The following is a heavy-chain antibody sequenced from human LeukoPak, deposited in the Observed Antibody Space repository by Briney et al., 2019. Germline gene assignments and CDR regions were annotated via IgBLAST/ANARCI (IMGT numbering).Heavy chain of an antibody. CDR1: GFTFSSSG. J-gene: IGHJ4*02. CDR2: ISYDGSNK. V-gene: IGHV3-30*18. Sequence: PGRSLRLSCAASGFTFSSSGMHWVRQAPGKGLEWVAVISYDGSNKYYVDSVKGRFTISRDNSKNTLYLQMNSLRAEDTAVYYCAKTTDSSSWTGLDYWGQGTLVTVSS. D-gene: IGHD6-13*01. CDR3: AKTTDSSSWTGLDY.